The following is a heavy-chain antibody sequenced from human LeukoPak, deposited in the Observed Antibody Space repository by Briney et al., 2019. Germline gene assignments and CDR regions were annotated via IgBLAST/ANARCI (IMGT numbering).Heavy chain of an antibody. CDR1: GFTVSSNY. Sequence: GGSLRLSCAASGFTVSSNYMSWVRQAPGKGLEWVSVIYSGGSTYYADSVKGRFTISRDNSKNTLYLQMNSLRAEDTAVYYCARQASSGWYDYFDYWGQGTLVTVSS. CDR2: IYSGGST. CDR3: ARQASSGWYDYFDY. V-gene: IGHV3-53*01. J-gene: IGHJ4*02. D-gene: IGHD6-19*01.